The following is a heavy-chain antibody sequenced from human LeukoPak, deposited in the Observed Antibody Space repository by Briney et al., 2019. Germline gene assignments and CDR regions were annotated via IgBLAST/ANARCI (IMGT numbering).Heavy chain of an antibody. V-gene: IGHV1-18*01. Sequence: GASVKVSCKASGYTFTSYGISWVRQAPGQGLEWMGWISAYNGNTNYAQKLQGRVTMTTDTSTSTAYMELRSLRSDDTAVYYCASTSMVRGVIIPGYWGQGTLVTVSS. CDR3: ASTSMVRGVIIPGY. CDR2: ISAYNGNT. CDR1: GYTFTSYG. D-gene: IGHD3-10*01. J-gene: IGHJ4*02.